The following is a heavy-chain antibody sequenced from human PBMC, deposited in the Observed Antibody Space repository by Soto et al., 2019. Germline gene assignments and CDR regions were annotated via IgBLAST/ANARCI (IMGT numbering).Heavy chain of an antibody. J-gene: IGHJ3*02. CDR3: ARPQCSSYDAFDI. V-gene: IGHV3-30-3*01. CDR1: GFTFSSYA. Sequence: GGSLRLSCAASGFTFSSYAMHWVRQAPGKGLEWVAVISYDGSNKYYADSVKGRFTISRDNSKNTLYLQMNSLRAEDTAVYYCARPQCSSYDAFDIWGQGTMVTVSS. D-gene: IGHD6-6*01. CDR2: ISYDGSNK.